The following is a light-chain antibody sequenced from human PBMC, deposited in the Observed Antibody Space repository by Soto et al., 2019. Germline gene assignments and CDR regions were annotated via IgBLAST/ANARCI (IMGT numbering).Light chain of an antibody. CDR2: GNT. V-gene: IGLV1-40*01. J-gene: IGLJ1*01. Sequence: QSVLPQPPSVSGDPGQRVTISCTGSSSNIGAGYDVHWYLQLPGTAPKLLIYGNTNRPSGVTDRFSGSKSGSSASLAITGLQAEDEADYYCQSHDSSLHASVFGTGTKLTVL. CDR3: QSHDSSLHASV. CDR1: SSNIGAGYD.